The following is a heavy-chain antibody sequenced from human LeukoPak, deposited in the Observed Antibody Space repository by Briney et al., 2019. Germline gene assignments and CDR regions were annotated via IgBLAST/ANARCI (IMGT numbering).Heavy chain of an antibody. V-gene: IGHV1-2*02. CDR1: GYTFTGYH. CDR3: ARDRAVAAINWFDP. CDR2: INPNSGGT. D-gene: IGHD2-21*02. J-gene: IGHJ5*02. Sequence: GSSVMVSCKAPGYTFTGYHMHWVRQAPGQGLEWMGWINPNSGGTNYAQRFQGRVTMTRDTSISTAYMEMSRLRSDDTAVYYCARDRAVAAINWFDPWGQGTPVAVSS.